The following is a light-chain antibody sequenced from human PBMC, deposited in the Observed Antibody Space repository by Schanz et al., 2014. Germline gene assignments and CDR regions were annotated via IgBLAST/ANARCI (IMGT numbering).Light chain of an antibody. CDR1: SSDVGSYNL. CDR2: EGS. V-gene: IGLV2-14*02. Sequence: QSALTQPASVSGSPGQSITISCTGTSSDVGSYNLVSWYQQHPGKAPKLMIYEGSKRPSGVSHRFSGSKSGNTASLTISGLQADDEADYYCSSYTSSSTLVFGTGTKLTVL. J-gene: IGLJ1*01. CDR3: SSYTSSSTLV.